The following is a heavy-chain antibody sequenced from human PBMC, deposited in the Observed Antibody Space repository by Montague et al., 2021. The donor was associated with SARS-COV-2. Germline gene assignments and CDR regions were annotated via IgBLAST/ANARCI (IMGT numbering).Heavy chain of an antibody. J-gene: IGHJ4*02. CDR2: IYYRGST. V-gene: IGHV4-39*01. D-gene: IGHD6-19*01. Sequence: SETLSLTCTVSGGSISSSRYHSAWIPPPPGRGLEWLGSIYYRGSTSYTPYLNSRVFISVDTSKNQLSLTLTPVTAADTAVYYCATQEDPSGWIPGPFDFWGQGTLLSVSS. CDR3: ATQEDPSGWIPGPFDF. CDR1: GGSISSSRYH.